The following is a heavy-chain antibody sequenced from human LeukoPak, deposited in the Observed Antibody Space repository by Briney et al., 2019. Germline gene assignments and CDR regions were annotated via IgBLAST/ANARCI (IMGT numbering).Heavy chain of an antibody. Sequence: PGGSLRLSCAASGFTFSDYYMSWIRQAPGKGLEWVSYISSSGSTIYHADSVKGRFTISRDNAKNSLYLQMNSLRAEDTAVYYCARRPVRGVLALYWGQGTLVTVSS. V-gene: IGHV3-11*01. CDR2: ISSSGSTI. D-gene: IGHD3-10*01. J-gene: IGHJ4*02. CDR1: GFTFSDYY. CDR3: ARRPVRGVLALY.